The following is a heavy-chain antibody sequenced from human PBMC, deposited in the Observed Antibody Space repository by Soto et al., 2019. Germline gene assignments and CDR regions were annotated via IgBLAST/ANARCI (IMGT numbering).Heavy chain of an antibody. J-gene: IGHJ4*02. CDR2: ISYDGSKK. CDR1: GFTFSSYG. V-gene: IGHV3-30*18. D-gene: IGHD1-26*01. CDR3: AKGEVGSSFDY. Sequence: QVQLVESGGGVVQPGRSLRLSCAASGFTFSSYGMHWVRQAPGKELEWVAVISYDGSKKYYADSVKGRFTISRDNSKNTLYLQMNCLRAEDTPVYYCAKGEVGSSFDYWGQGTLVTVSS.